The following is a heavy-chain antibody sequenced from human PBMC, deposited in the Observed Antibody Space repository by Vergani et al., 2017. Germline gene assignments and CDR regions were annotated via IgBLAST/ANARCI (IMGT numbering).Heavy chain of an antibody. Sequence: QVQLVQSGAEVKKPGASVKVSCKASGYTFTSYGISWVRQAPGQGLEWMGWISAYNGNTNYAQKLQGRVTMTTDTSTSTAYMGLRSLRSDDTAVYYCASTPMASRWDKYFQHWGQGTLVTVAS. CDR1: GYTFTSYG. D-gene: IGHD1-26*01. V-gene: IGHV1-18*01. CDR3: ASTPMASRWDKYFQH. J-gene: IGHJ1*01. CDR2: ISAYNGNT.